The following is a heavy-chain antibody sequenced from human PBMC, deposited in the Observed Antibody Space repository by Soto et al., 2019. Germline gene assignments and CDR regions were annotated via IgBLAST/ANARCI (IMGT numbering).Heavy chain of an antibody. V-gene: IGHV5-51*01. CDR3: ARVDSSGCSEY. J-gene: IGHJ4*02. CDR2: IYPGDSDT. Sequence: ESLKISFKGSGYSCTSYWIGWVRQMPGKGLECMGFIYPGDSDTTYSPSFQGHVTISADKYSSTAYLQWSSLKASDTAMYYCARVDSSGCSEYWGQGTLVTVSS. D-gene: IGHD6-25*01. CDR1: GYSCTSYW.